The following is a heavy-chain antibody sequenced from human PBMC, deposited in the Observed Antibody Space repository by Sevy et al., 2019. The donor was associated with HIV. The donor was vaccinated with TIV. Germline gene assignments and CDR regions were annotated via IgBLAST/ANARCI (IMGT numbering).Heavy chain of an antibody. CDR2: ISSSGSSI. Sequence: GGSLRLSCTASGFTFSSYDMNWVRQAPGKGLEWVSMISSSGSSIYYADSVKGRFTISRDNAKNSLNLQMNSLRAEDTALYYCVRNGGAYDTGFDPWGQGTLVTVSS. J-gene: IGHJ5*02. D-gene: IGHD3-22*01. CDR1: GFTFSSYD. V-gene: IGHV3-48*03. CDR3: VRNGGAYDTGFDP.